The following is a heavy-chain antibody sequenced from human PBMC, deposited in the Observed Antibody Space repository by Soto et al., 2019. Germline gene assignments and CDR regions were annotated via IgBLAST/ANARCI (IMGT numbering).Heavy chain of an antibody. V-gene: IGHV1-69*13. CDR1: GGTFSSYA. Sequence: SVKVSCKASGGTFSSYAISWVRQAPGQGLEWMGGIIPIFGTANYAQKFQGRVTITADESTSTAYMELSSLRSEDTAVYYCARVDTAMVREYYYYGMDVWGQGTTVTVS. J-gene: IGHJ6*02. CDR2: IIPIFGTA. D-gene: IGHD5-18*01. CDR3: ARVDTAMVREYYYYGMDV.